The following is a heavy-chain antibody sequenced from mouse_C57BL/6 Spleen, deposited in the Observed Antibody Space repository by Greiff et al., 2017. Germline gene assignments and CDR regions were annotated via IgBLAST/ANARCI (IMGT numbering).Heavy chain of an antibody. CDR1: GYTFTDYN. V-gene: IGHV1-22*01. J-gene: IGHJ1*03. D-gene: IGHD4-1*01. Sequence: EVKVVESGPELVKPGASVKMSCKASGYTFTDYNMHWVKQSHGKSLEWIGYINPNNGGTSYNQKFKGKATLTVNKSSSTAYMVLRSLTSEESAVYYCSRTELTGTWDFDVWGTGTTVTVSS. CDR3: SRTELTGTWDFDV. CDR2: INPNNGGT.